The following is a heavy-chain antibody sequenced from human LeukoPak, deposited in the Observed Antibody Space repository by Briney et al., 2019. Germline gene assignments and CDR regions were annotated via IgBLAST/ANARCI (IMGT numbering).Heavy chain of an antibody. Sequence: QPGGSLRLSCATSGFIFSNYNMNWVRQAPGKGLEWVSYITSRSSTIYYADSVKGRFTISRDNAKNSLYLQMNSLRAEDTAVYYCARFQGAIAVDWFDPWGQGTLVTVSS. CDR3: ARFQGAIAVDWFDP. D-gene: IGHD6-19*01. CDR2: ITSRSSTI. CDR1: GFIFSNYN. V-gene: IGHV3-48*01. J-gene: IGHJ5*02.